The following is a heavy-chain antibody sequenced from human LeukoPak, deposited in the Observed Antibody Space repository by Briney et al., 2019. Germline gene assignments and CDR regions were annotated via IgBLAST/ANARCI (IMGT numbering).Heavy chain of an antibody. J-gene: IGHJ5*02. V-gene: IGHV3-33*06. D-gene: IGHD2-2*01. CDR3: AKDPLIYCSSSSCPPWFDP. CDR1: GVTFSSYG. CDR2: VWYDGSNK. Sequence: GGSLRLSCAASGVTFSSYGMHWVRQTPGKELEWVAVVWYDGSNKYYADSVKGRFTISRDNSKNTLYLQMNSLRAEDTDVYYCAKDPLIYCSSSSCPPWFDPWGQGTLVTVSS.